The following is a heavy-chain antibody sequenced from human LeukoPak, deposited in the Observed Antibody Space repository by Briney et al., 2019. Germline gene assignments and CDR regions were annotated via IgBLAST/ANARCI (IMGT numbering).Heavy chain of an antibody. Sequence: SETLSLTCTVSGGSVSRDNYYWTWIRQAPVKGLEWIGYVYYSGSTNYNPSLKSRVTISLDTSKNQFSLKLRYVTAADTAVYYCARDSSGSYYENYFDYWGQGTLVTVSS. CDR3: ARDSSGSYYENYFDY. D-gene: IGHD1-26*01. V-gene: IGHV4-61*01. CDR1: GGSVSRDNYY. J-gene: IGHJ4*02. CDR2: VYYSGST.